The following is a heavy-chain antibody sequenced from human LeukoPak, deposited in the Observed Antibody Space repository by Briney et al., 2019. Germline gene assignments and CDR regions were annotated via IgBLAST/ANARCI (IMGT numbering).Heavy chain of an antibody. V-gene: IGHV1-24*01. D-gene: IGHD2-15*01. J-gene: IGHJ4*02. CDR3: ATGGPYCSGGSCYSGPFDY. Sequence: ASVKVSCKVSGYTPTELSMHWVRQAPGKGLEWMGGFDPGDGETIYAQKFQGRVTMTEDTSTDTAYMELSSLRSEDTAVYYCATGGPYCSGGSCYSGPFDYWGQGTLVTVSS. CDR1: GYTPTELS. CDR2: FDPGDGET.